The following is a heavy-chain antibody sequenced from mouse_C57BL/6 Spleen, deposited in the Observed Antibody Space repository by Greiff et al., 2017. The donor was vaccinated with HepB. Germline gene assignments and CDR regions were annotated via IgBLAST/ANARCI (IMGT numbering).Heavy chain of an antibody. D-gene: IGHD2-1*01. CDR3: ARSGNSFYYYAMDY. Sequence: QVQLQQSGAELVKPGASVKISCKASGYAFSSYWMNWVKQRPGKGLEWIGQIYPGDGDTNYNGKFKGKATLTADKSSSTAYMKLSSLTSEDSAVYFCARSGNSFYYYAMDYWGQGTSVTVSS. J-gene: IGHJ4*01. CDR2: IYPGDGDT. CDR1: GYAFSSYW. V-gene: IGHV1-80*01.